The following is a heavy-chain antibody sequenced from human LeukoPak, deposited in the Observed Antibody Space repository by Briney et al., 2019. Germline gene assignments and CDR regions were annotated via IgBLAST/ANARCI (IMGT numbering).Heavy chain of an antibody. V-gene: IGHV1-2*02. D-gene: IGHD1-26*01. CDR3: ARAFFFGGSYSFDY. J-gene: IGHJ4*02. CDR1: GYTFTGYY. Sequence: ASVKVSCKASGYTFTGYYIHWVRQAPGQGLEWMGWINPNSSGTNYAQKFQGRVTMTRDTSISTAFMELSRLRSDDTAVYYCARAFFFGGSYSFDYWGQGTLVTVS. CDR2: INPNSSGT.